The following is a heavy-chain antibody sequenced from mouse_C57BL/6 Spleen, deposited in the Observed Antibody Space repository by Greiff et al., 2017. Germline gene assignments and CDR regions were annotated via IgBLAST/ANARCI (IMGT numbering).Heavy chain of an antibody. D-gene: IGHD1-1*01. J-gene: IGHJ1*03. Sequence: QVQLKQSGAELVRPGASVKLSCKASGYTFTDYYINWVKQRPGQGLEWIARIYPGSGNTYYNEKFKGKATLTAEKSSSTAYMQLSSLTSEDSAVYFCARLGVVAREGYWYFEVWGTGTTVTVSS. CDR1: GYTFTDYY. CDR2: IYPGSGNT. CDR3: ARLGVVAREGYWYFEV. V-gene: IGHV1-76*01.